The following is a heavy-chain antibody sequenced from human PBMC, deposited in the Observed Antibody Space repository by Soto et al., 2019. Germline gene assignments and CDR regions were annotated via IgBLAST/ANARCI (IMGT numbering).Heavy chain of an antibody. V-gene: IGHV1-18*01. CDR1: GYTFTSYG. CDR3: ARNVDTAMVGGMDV. Sequence: ASVKVSCKASGYTFTSYGISWVRQAPRQGLEWMGWISAYNGNTNYAQKLQGRVTMTTDTSTSTAYMELRSLRSDDTAVYYCARNVDTAMVGGMDVWGQGTTVTVSS. CDR2: ISAYNGNT. J-gene: IGHJ6*02. D-gene: IGHD5-18*01.